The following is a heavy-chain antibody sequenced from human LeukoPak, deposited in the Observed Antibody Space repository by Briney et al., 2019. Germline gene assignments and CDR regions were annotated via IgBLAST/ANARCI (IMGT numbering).Heavy chain of an antibody. CDR3: ARDIPNWNSLTPFDY. CDR2: ISSSSSTI. J-gene: IGHJ4*02. D-gene: IGHD1-7*01. Sequence: PGGSLRLSCAASGFTFSSYSMNWVRQAPGKGLEWVSYISSSSSTIYYADSVKGRFTISRDNAKNSLYLQMNSLRAEDTAVYYCARDIPNWNSLTPFDYWGQGTLVTVSS. CDR1: GFTFSSYS. V-gene: IGHV3-48*01.